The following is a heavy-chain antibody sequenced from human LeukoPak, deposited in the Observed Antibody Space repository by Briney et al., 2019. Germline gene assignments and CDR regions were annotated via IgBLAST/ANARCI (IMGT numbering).Heavy chain of an antibody. CDR2: ITSSGGST. Sequence: GSLRLSCAASGFTFSSYAMNWVRQAPGEGLEWVSAITSSGGSTYYADSVKGRFTISRDNSKNTLYLQMNSLRVEDTAVYYCAKDAGGSCYLPVDNWGQGTLVTVSS. CDR3: AKDAGGSCYLPVDN. D-gene: IGHD2-15*01. CDR1: GFTFSSYA. V-gene: IGHV3-23*01. J-gene: IGHJ4*02.